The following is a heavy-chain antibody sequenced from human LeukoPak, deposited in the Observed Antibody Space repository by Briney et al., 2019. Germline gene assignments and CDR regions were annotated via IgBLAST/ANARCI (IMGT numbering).Heavy chain of an antibody. CDR3: AKGDYYDSSGLDY. D-gene: IGHD3-22*01. CDR1: GFTFDDYA. J-gene: IGHJ4*02. V-gene: IGHV3-9*01. Sequence: PGGSLRLSCAASGFTFDDYAMHRVRQAPGKGLEWVSGISWNSGSIGYADSVKGRFTISRDNAKTSLYLQMNSLRAEDTALYYCAKGDYYDSSGLDYWGQGTLVTVSS. CDR2: ISWNSGSI.